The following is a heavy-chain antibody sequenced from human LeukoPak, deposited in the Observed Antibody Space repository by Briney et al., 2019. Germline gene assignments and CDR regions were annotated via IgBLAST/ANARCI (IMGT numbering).Heavy chain of an antibody. CDR2: IFPPSSET. CDR1: GYNYVNNW. V-gene: IGHV5-51*01. Sequence: GESLKISCQASGYNYVNNWIGWVRQMPGKGLEWMGIIFPPSSETRLSPSFQGQVTISVDKSNNTAYLHWSSLKASDTAIYYCARLVSGSWGDTFDVWGQGTMVTVSS. D-gene: IGHD2-8*01. J-gene: IGHJ3*01. CDR3: ARLVSGSWGDTFDV.